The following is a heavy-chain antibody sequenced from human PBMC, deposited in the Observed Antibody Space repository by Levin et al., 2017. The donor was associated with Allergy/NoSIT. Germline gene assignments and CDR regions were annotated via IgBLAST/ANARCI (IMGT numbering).Heavy chain of an antibody. V-gene: IGHV2-5*02. J-gene: IGHJ4*02. CDR1: GFSLSTSGVG. D-gene: IGHD3-3*01. Sequence: QTLSLTCTFSGFSLSTSGVGVGWIRQPPGKALEWLALIYWDDDKRYSPSLKSRLTITKDTSKNQVVLTMTNMDPVDTATYYCAHRSYYDFWSGYLYYFDYWGQGTLVTVSS. CDR3: AHRSYYDFWSGYLYYFDY. CDR2: IYWDDDK.